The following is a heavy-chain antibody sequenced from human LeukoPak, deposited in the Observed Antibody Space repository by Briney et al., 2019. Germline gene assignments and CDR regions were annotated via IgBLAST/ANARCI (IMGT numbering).Heavy chain of an antibody. V-gene: IGHV3-23*01. D-gene: IGHD6-13*01. CDR2: ISGSGGST. CDR3: AKGGRAAAGIHNWFDP. J-gene: IGHJ5*02. CDR1: GFTFSSYA. Sequence: PGGSLRLSCAASGFTFSSYAMSWVRQAPGKGLEWVSAISGSGGSTYYTDSVKGRFTISRDNSKNTLYLQMNSLRAEDTAVYYCAKGGRAAAGIHNWFDPWGQGTLVTVSS.